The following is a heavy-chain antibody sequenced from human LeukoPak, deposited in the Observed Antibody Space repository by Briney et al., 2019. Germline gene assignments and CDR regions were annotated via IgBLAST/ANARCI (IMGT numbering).Heavy chain of an antibody. D-gene: IGHD4-23*01. CDR2: IYHSGST. CDR1: GYSISSGYY. V-gene: IGHV4-38-2*01. CDR3: SRTPTTVVTYSFDS. J-gene: IGHJ4*02. Sequence: SEALPLTCAVSGYSISSGYYWGWIRQPPGKGLEWIGSIYHSGSTYYNPSLKSRVTISVDTSKNKFSLKLCSVTAAATAVYYCSRTPTTVVTYSFDSGGQGTLVTVSS.